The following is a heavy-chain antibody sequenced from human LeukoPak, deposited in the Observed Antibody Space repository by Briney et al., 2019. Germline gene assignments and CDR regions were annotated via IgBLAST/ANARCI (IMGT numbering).Heavy chain of an antibody. Sequence: PSQTLSLTCAISGDSVSSNSAAWNWIRQSPSRGLEWLGRTYHRSKWQNDYAVSVKSRITIKPDTSKNQFSLKLSSVTAADTAVYYCARGGYSYGYPFSHYYFDYWGQGTLVTVSS. CDR2: TYHRSKWQN. CDR3: ARGGYSYGYPFSHYYFDY. D-gene: IGHD5-18*01. V-gene: IGHV6-1*01. CDR1: GDSVSSNSAA. J-gene: IGHJ4*02.